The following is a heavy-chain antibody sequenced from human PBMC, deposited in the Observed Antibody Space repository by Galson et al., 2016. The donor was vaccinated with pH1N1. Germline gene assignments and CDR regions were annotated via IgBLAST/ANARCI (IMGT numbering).Heavy chain of an antibody. Sequence: SLRLSCAASGFPFSSHWFHWVRQAPGKGLVWVSRIKSDASKIYYADFVRGRFTISRDNAKDTVFLEMNSLRVEDTAVYYCARGLLSENDVGMDVWGQGTTVIVSS. D-gene: IGHD1-1*01. CDR2: IKSDASKI. V-gene: IGHV3-74*01. CDR3: ARGLLSENDVGMDV. CDR1: GFPFSSHW. J-gene: IGHJ6*02.